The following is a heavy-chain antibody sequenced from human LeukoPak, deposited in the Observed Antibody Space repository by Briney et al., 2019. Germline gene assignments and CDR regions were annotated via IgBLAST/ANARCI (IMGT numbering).Heavy chain of an antibody. D-gene: IGHD3-3*01. Sequence: GRSLRLSCAASGFTFDDYAMHWVRQAPGKGLEWVSGISWNSGDIDYADSVKGRFTISRDNAKNSLYLQMNSLRAEDMALYYCAKEILSRYDFWSGYYDAFDIWGQGTMVTVSS. J-gene: IGHJ3*02. CDR1: GFTFDDYA. CDR2: ISWNSGDI. V-gene: IGHV3-9*03. CDR3: AKEILSRYDFWSGYYDAFDI.